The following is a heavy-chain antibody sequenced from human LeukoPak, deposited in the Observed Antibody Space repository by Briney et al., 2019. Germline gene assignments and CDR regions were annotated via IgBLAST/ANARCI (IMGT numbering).Heavy chain of an antibody. Sequence: QPGRSLRLSCTTSGFTFEDYAMHWVRQAPGKGLEWVSGISWNSDNIGYADSVKGRFTVSRDNAKNSLYLQMNSLRAEDTAVYYCATSSGWSKARSDYWGQGTLVTVSS. CDR2: ISWNSDNI. D-gene: IGHD6-19*01. CDR1: GFTFEDYA. V-gene: IGHV3-9*01. J-gene: IGHJ4*02. CDR3: ATSSGWSKARSDY.